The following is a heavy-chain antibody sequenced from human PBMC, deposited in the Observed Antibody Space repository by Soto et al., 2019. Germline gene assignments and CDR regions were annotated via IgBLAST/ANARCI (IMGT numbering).Heavy chain of an antibody. Sequence: GGSLRLSCAASGFTFSSYTMNWLRQAPGRRLEWVSYITSSGGTIYYTDSVKGRFTISRDNADNSLYLQMNSLSADDTAVYYCARDFWNWNPVHYWAQRTLVTVSS. CDR3: ARDFWNWNPVHY. CDR2: ITSSGGTI. D-gene: IGHD1-1*01. V-gene: IGHV3-48*01. CDR1: GFTFSSYT. J-gene: IGHJ4*02.